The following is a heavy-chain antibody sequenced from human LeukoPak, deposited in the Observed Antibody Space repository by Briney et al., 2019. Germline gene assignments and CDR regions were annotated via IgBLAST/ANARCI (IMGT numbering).Heavy chain of an antibody. CDR2: ISYDGSNK. CDR1: GFTFSSYA. D-gene: IGHD3-22*01. Sequence: GGSLRLSCAASGFTFSSYAMSWVRQAPGKGLEWVAVISYDGSNKYYADSVKGRFTISRDNSKNTLYLQMNSLRAEDTAVYYCAKDSSVDAFDIWGQGTMVTVSS. V-gene: IGHV3-30*18. J-gene: IGHJ3*02. CDR3: AKDSSVDAFDI.